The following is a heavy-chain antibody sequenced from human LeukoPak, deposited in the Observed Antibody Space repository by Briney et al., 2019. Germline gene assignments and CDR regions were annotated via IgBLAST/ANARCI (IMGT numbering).Heavy chain of an antibody. Sequence: SETLSLTCTVSGGSLSSYSWSWIRHPPGKGLEWIGYIYYSGRTVYNPSLKSRVTISLDTSMNQFSLKLSSVTAADTAVYYCASDYGSGSYRFDFWGQGTLVSVSS. CDR3: ASDYGSGSYRFDF. D-gene: IGHD3-10*01. CDR2: IYYSGRT. J-gene: IGHJ4*02. V-gene: IGHV4-59*01. CDR1: GGSLSSYS.